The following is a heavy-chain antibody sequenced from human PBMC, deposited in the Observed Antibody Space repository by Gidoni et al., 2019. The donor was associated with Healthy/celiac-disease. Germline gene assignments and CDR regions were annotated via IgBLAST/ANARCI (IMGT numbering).Heavy chain of an antibody. V-gene: IGHV3-30*01. J-gene: IGHJ6*02. CDR1: GVTLRSYA. CDR3: AREGPISLGGMDV. D-gene: IGHD3-3*01. CDR2: ISYDGSNK. Sequence: QVQLVESGGGVVQPGRSLRLSCAAAGVTLRSYAMHWVRQAPGKGLEWVAVISYDGSNKYYADSVKGRFTISRDNSKNTLYLQMNSLRAEDTAVYYCAREGPISLGGMDVWGQGTTVTVSS.